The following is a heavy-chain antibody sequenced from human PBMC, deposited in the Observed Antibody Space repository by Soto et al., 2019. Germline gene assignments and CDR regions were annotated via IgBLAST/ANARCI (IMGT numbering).Heavy chain of an antibody. Sequence: SETVSLTSTVSGASISSSSFYWGWIRQPPGKGLEWIGSIYYSGSTYYNPSLKSRVTISVDKSKNQFSLKLSSVTAADTAVYYCARFSGSDYYDIDVWGQRTTVTVSS. CDR1: GASISSSSFY. CDR2: IYYSGST. J-gene: IGHJ6*02. D-gene: IGHD1-26*01. CDR3: ARFSGSDYYDIDV. V-gene: IGHV4-39*07.